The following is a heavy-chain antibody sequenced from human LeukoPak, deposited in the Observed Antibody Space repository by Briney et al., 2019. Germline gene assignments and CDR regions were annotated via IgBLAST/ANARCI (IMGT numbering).Heavy chain of an antibody. J-gene: IGHJ3*02. CDR3: ARDRRGSSWRRDAFDI. CDR2: IYYSGST. Sequence: PSETLSLTCTVSGGSISSSSYYWGWIRQPPGKGLEWIGSIYYSGSTYYNPSLKSRVTISVDTSKNQFSLKLSSVTAADTAVYYCARDRRGSSWRRDAFDIWGQGTMVTVSS. V-gene: IGHV4-39*07. CDR1: GGSISSSSYY. D-gene: IGHD6-13*01.